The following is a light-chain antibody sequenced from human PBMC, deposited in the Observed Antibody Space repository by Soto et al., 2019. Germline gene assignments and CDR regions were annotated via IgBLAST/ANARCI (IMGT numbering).Light chain of an antibody. CDR1: SSDIGAYNY. Sequence: QSVLTQPPSASGSPGQSVTFSCTGTSSDIGAYNYVSWYQQHPGKAPKLMIYEVTKRPSGVPDRFSGSKSGYPASLTVSGLQGEDEADYYCSSYAGSNNFVVFGGGTKVTVL. CDR2: EVT. J-gene: IGLJ2*01. CDR3: SSYAGSNNFVV. V-gene: IGLV2-8*01.